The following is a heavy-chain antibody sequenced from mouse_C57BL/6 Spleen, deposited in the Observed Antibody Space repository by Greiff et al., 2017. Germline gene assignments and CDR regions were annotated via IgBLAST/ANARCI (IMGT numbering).Heavy chain of an antibody. D-gene: IGHD1-1*01. CDR2: IDPSDSYT. CDR3: ARFSTTVVADWYFDG. CDR1: GYTFTSYW. J-gene: IGHJ1*03. V-gene: IGHV1-69*01. Sequence: QVQLQQPGAELVMPGASVKLSCKASGYTFTSYWMHWVKQRPGQGLEWIGEIDPSDSYTNYNQKFKGKSTLTVDQSSSTAYMQLSSLTSEDSAVYYCARFSTTVVADWYFDGWGTGTTVTVSS.